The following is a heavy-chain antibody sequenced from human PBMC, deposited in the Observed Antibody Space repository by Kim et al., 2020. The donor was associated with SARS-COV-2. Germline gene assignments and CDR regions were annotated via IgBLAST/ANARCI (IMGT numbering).Heavy chain of an antibody. CDR2: IWYDGSNK. D-gene: IGHD6-19*01. CDR1: GFTFRNYG. V-gene: IGHV3-33*08. CDR3: APLRKDSSGWYYFDY. J-gene: IGHJ4*02. Sequence: GGSLRLSCAASGFTFRNYGMQWVRQPPGKGLEWVAVIWYDGSNKYYAESVKGRFTISRDNSKNTLYLQMNSLRAEDTAVYYCAPLRKDSSGWYYFDYWGQGTLVTVSS.